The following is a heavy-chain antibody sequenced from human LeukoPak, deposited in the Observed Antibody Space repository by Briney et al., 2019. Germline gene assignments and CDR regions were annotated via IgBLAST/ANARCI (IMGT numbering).Heavy chain of an antibody. D-gene: IGHD6-13*01. V-gene: IGHV4-39*01. CDR3: ARHGIPYSSSWYVWFDP. Sequence: SETLSLTCTVSGGSISSSSYYWGWIRQPPGKGLEWIGGIYYSGSTYYNPSLKSRVTISVDTAENHFSLKLSSVTAADTAVYYCARHGIPYSSSWYVWFDPWGQGTLGTVSS. CDR2: IYYSGST. J-gene: IGHJ5*02. CDR1: GGSISSSSYY.